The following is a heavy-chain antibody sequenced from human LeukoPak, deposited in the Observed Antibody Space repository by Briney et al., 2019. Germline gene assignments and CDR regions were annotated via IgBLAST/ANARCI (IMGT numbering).Heavy chain of an antibody. CDR1: GFTFSSYA. D-gene: IGHD3-10*01. V-gene: IGHV3-30*04. CDR3: AGEGSNFGFYYFDF. CDR2: ISYDGRNK. Sequence: GGSLRLSCAASGFTFSSYAMHWVRQAPGKGLEWVAVISYDGRNKYYTDSVKGRFTISRDNAKNSLYLRMTSLRAEDTAIYYCAGEGSNFGFYYFDFWGQGALVTVSS. J-gene: IGHJ4*02.